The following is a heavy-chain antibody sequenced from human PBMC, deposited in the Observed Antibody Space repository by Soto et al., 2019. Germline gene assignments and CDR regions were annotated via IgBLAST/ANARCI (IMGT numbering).Heavy chain of an antibody. J-gene: IGHJ4*02. Sequence: GGSLRLSCAASGFTFSSYAMNWVRQGPGKGLEWVSSISVSGGSTYYSDSVKGRFTISRDNSKNTLYLQMNSLTVDDTAVYYCAKDRGSSGWYGDFWGQGTLVTVSS. CDR2: ISVSGGST. CDR3: AKDRGSSGWYGDF. D-gene: IGHD6-19*01. V-gene: IGHV3-23*01. CDR1: GFTFSSYA.